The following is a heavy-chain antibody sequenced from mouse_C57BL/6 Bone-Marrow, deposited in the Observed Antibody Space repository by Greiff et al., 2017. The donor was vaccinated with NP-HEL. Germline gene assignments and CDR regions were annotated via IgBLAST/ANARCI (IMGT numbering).Heavy chain of an antibody. CDR2: INPGSGGT. Sequence: VQLQESGAELVRPGTSVKVSCKASGYAFTNYLIEWVKQRPGQGLEWIGVINPGSGGTNYNEKFKGKATLTADKSSSTAYMQLSSLTSEDSAVYFCARSDGSSYYFDYWGQGTTLTVSS. D-gene: IGHD1-1*01. CDR3: ARSDGSSYYFDY. J-gene: IGHJ2*01. CDR1: GYAFTNYL. V-gene: IGHV1-54*01.